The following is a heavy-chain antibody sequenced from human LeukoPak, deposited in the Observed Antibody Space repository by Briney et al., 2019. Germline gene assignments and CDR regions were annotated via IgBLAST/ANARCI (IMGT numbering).Heavy chain of an antibody. CDR2: FDPEDGET. CDR3: ATGVVGATYFDY. J-gene: IGHJ4*02. D-gene: IGHD1-26*01. V-gene: IGHV1-24*01. Sequence: EASVKVSCTVSGYTLTELSMHWVRQAPGKGLEWMGGFDPEDGETIYAQKFQGRVTMTEDTSTDTAYMELSSLRSEDTAVYYCATGVVGATYFDYWGQGTLVTVSS. CDR1: GYTLTELS.